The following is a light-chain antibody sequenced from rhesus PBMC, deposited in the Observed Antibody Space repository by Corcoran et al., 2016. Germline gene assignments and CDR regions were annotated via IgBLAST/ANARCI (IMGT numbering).Light chain of an antibody. Sequence: DIQLTQSPSSLSASVGDRVTITCRASQGISSYLAWYQQKSGKAPTLLIYDASNLQSGVPSRFSGSGSRTDFTLTISSLKPEDFETYYCQQRNSYPLTFGGGTRVEIK. V-gene: IGKV1-38*01. CDR3: QQRNSYPLT. J-gene: IGKJ4*01. CDR1: QGISSY. CDR2: DAS.